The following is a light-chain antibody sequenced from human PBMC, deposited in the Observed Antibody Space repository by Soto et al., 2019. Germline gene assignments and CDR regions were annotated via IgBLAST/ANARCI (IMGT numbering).Light chain of an antibody. CDR2: DVS. V-gene: IGKV1-5*01. Sequence: DIHVTQSPSTLSASVGDRVTITCRASQSIGDSLAWYQQKPGKAPYLLISDVSSLERGVPSRFSGSGSGTEFTLTISSMQPDDFATFYCQQYNGYSRTFGQGTKVDIK. J-gene: IGKJ1*01. CDR1: QSIGDS. CDR3: QQYNGYSRT.